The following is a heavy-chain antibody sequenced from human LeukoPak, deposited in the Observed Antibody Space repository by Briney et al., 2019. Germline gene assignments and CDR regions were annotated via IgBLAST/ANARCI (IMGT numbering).Heavy chain of an antibody. CDR3: ARNSDSSGYYYAVDY. D-gene: IGHD3-22*01. J-gene: IGHJ4*02. Sequence: ASVNVSCTASGYTFTSYYMHWVRQAPGQGLEWMGIINPSGGSTSYAQKFQGRVTMTRDMSTSTVYMELSSLRSEDTAVYYCARNSDSSGYYYAVDYWGQGTLVTVSS. V-gene: IGHV1-46*01. CDR2: INPSGGST. CDR1: GYTFTSYY.